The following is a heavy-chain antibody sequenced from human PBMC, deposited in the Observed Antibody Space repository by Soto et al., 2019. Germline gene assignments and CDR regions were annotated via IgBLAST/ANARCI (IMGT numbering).Heavy chain of an antibody. CDR2: INHSGST. CDR1: GGSFSGYY. V-gene: IGHV4-34*01. Sequence: KPSETLSLTCAVYGGSFSGYYWSWIRQPPGKGLEWIGEINHSGSTNYNPSLKSRVTISVDTSKKQFSLKLSSVTAADTAVYYCARVQRYCSSTSCYLWYFDYWGQGTLVTSPQ. CDR3: ARVQRYCSSTSCYLWYFDY. D-gene: IGHD2-2*01. J-gene: IGHJ4*02.